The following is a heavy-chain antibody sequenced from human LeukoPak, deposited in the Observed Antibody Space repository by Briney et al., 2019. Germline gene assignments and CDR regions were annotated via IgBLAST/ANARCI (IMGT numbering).Heavy chain of an antibody. CDR3: ARDTHKRIAVAADY. D-gene: IGHD6-19*01. V-gene: IGHV3-7*01. Sequence: GGSLRLSCAAFGFTFSSYWMSWVRQAPGKGLEWVANIKQDGSEKYYVDSVKGRFTISRDNAKNSLYLQMNSLRAEDTAVYYCARDTHKRIAVAADYWGQGTLVTVSS. CDR1: GFTFSSYW. J-gene: IGHJ4*02. CDR2: IKQDGSEK.